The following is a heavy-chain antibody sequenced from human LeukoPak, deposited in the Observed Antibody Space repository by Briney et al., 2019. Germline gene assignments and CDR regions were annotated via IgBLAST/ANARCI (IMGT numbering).Heavy chain of an antibody. D-gene: IGHD6-19*01. Sequence: PSETLSLTCTVSGGSISSNRYYWGWIRQPPGKGLEWIGSLYHTGSTYYNPSLKRRVTISVDTSKNQLSLNLTSVTAADTAVYYCARHRPQQWLVPGMDVWGQGTTVTVSS. CDR3: ARHRPQQWLVPGMDV. V-gene: IGHV4-39*01. CDR2: LYHTGST. J-gene: IGHJ6*02. CDR1: GGSISSNRYY.